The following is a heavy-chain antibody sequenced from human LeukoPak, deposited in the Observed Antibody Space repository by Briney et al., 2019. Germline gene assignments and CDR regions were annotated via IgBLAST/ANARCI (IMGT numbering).Heavy chain of an antibody. D-gene: IGHD3-10*01. CDR2: IIPIFGTA. V-gene: IGHV1-69*13. CDR1: GGTFSSYA. CDR3: ARDPLNYGSGSYFDY. J-gene: IGHJ4*02. Sequence: GASAKVSCKASGGTFSSYAISWVRQAPGQGLEWMGGIIPIFGTANYAQKFQGRVTITADESTSTAYMGLSSLRSEDTAVYYCARDPLNYGSGSYFDYWGQGTLVTVSS.